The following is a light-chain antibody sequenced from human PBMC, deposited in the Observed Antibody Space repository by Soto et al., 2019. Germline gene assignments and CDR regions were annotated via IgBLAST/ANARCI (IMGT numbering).Light chain of an antibody. CDR3: CSYAGSSTHV. CDR1: SSEVGYYNL. CDR2: EVN. Sequence: QSVLTQPASVSGSPGQSITISCTGTSSEVGYYNLVSWYQHHPGKAPKLIIYEVNKRPSGVSNRFSGSKSGNTASLTISGLQAEDEADSHCCSYAGSSTHVFGTGTKVT. J-gene: IGLJ1*01. V-gene: IGLV2-23*02.